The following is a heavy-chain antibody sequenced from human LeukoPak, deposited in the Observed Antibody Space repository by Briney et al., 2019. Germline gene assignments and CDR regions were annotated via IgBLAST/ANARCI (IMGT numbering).Heavy chain of an antibody. CDR2: ISSSSSYI. CDR3: ARDEGIVVVPAASRAFDT. D-gene: IGHD2-2*01. V-gene: IGHV3-21*01. J-gene: IGHJ3*02. Sequence: GGSLRLSCAASGFTFSSYSMNWVRQAPGKGLEWVSSISSSSSYIYYADSVKGRFTISRDNAKNSLYLQMNSLRAEDTAVYYCARDEGIVVVPAASRAFDTWGQGTMVTVS. CDR1: GFTFSSYS.